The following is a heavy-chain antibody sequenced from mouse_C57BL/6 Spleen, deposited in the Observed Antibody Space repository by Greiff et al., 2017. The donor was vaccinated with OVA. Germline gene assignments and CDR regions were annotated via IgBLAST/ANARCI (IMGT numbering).Heavy chain of an antibody. D-gene: IGHD2-5*01. J-gene: IGHJ2*01. CDR1: GYTFTSYW. CDR3: ARRGNSNGY. Sequence: VQLQQPGAELVKPGASVKLSCKASGYTFTSYWMQWVKQRPGQGLEWIGEIDPSDSYSNYNQKFKGKATLTVDTSSSTAYMQLSSLTSEDSAVYCCARRGNSNGYWGQGTTLTVSS. V-gene: IGHV1-50*01. CDR2: IDPSDSYS.